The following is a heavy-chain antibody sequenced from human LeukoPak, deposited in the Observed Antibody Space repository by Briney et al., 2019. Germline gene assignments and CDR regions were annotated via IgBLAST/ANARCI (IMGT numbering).Heavy chain of an antibody. Sequence: GGSLRLSCAASGFTFSSYAMHWVRQTPGKGLEWVAVISYDGSNKYYADSVKGRFTISRDNSKNTLYLQMNSLRAEDTAVYYCAKRDSSGWYFDYWGQGTLVTVSS. CDR1: GFTFSSYA. CDR2: ISYDGSNK. D-gene: IGHD6-19*01. J-gene: IGHJ4*02. V-gene: IGHV3-30*04. CDR3: AKRDSSGWYFDY.